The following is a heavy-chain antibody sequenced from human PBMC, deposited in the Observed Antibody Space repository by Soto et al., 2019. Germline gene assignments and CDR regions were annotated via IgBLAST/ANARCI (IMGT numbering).Heavy chain of an antibody. CDR1: GYTFTIYD. J-gene: IGHJ6*03. CDR2: MNPNSGNT. V-gene: IGHV1-8*01. Sequence: ASVKVSCKVSGYTFTIYDIHWVRQATGQGLEWMGWMNPNSGNTGYAQKFQGRVTMTRNTSISTAYMELSSLRSEDTAVYYCARGLGIAVAGTGGYYMDVWGKGTTVTVS. CDR3: ARGLGIAVAGTGGYYMDV. D-gene: IGHD6-19*01.